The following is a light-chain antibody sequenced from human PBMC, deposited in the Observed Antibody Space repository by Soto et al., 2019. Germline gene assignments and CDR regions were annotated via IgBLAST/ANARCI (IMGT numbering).Light chain of an antibody. Sequence: ETVMTQSPATLSVSPGERVTLSCRASQTVTTNLAWYQQKSGQAPRLLIYGASTRATGIPARFSGSGSGTEFTLTISNLQSEDSALYYCQHYNNWPPSVTYTFGQGTKLEIK. V-gene: IGKV3-15*01. J-gene: IGKJ2*01. CDR3: QHYNNWPPSVTYT. CDR2: GAS. CDR1: QTVTTN.